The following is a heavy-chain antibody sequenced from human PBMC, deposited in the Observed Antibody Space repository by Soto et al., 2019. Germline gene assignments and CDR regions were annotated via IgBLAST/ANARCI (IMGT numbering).Heavy chain of an antibody. Sequence: VQLVQSGAEVKKPGASVKVSCKASGYTFTNYGLSWVRQAPGQGLEWMGWLSVYNGNTNYAQNLQERAPMTADTSTSTAYMELRSLRSDDTAVYYCARVRWGTSGYSGYELGKWDNWGQGTLVTVSS. D-gene: IGHD5-12*01. CDR1: GYTFTNYG. J-gene: IGHJ4*02. V-gene: IGHV1-18*01. CDR3: ARVRWGTSGYSGYELGKWDN. CDR2: LSVYNGNT.